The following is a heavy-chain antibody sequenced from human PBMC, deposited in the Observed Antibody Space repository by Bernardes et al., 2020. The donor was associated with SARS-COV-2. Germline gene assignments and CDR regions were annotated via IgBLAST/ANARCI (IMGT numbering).Heavy chain of an antibody. V-gene: IGHV3-66*01. CDR1: GLTVSSNY. Sequence: GGSLRLSCVASGLTVSSNYMIWVRQGPGKGLEWVSLIYSGGSTSYADSVKGRFTISRDNSKNTLYLQMNSLKTEDTAVYYCARDLYYYGMDVWGQGTTVTVSS. CDR2: IYSGGST. J-gene: IGHJ6*02. CDR3: ARDLYYYGMDV.